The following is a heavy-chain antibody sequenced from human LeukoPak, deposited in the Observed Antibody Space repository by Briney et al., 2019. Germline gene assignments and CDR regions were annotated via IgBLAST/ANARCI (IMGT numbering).Heavy chain of an antibody. V-gene: IGHV3-11*04. D-gene: IGHD5-18*01. CDR3: ARGSTGGYSYGYGDAFDI. CDR1: GFTFSDYY. Sequence: GGSLRLSCAASGFTFSDYYMSWIRQAPGKGLEWVSYISNSGSTIYYADSVKGRFFISRDNAKNTLYLQMNSLRAEDTAVYYCARGSTGGYSYGYGDAFDIWGQGTMVTVSS. CDR2: ISNSGSTI. J-gene: IGHJ3*02.